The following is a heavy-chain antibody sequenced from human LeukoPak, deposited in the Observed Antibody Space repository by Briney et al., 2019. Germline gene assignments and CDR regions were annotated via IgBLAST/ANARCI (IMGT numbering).Heavy chain of an antibody. CDR2: IDASGRNT. CDR3: AKALYDSTGDGY. D-gene: IGHD7-27*01. J-gene: IGHJ4*02. CDR1: GFTFSNFG. Sequence: GGTLRLSCAASGFTFSNFGMAWVHQAPGKGPEWVSAIDASGRNTHYAGSVKGRFSISRDNSKNTLILQMNSLRVEDTAVYYCAKALYDSTGDGYWGQGTLVTISS. V-gene: IGHV3-23*01.